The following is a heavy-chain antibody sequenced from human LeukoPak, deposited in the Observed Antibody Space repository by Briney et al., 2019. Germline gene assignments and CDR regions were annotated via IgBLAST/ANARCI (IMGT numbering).Heavy chain of an antibody. CDR1: GFTFSSYG. D-gene: IGHD3-10*01. CDR2: IKQNGSEK. J-gene: IGHJ4*02. CDR3: ARDVRGVIHFDY. Sequence: GGSLRLSCAASGFTFSSYGMHWVRQAPGKGLEWVANIKQNGSEKYYVDSVKGRFTISRDNAKNSLYLQMNSLRAEDTAVYYCARDVRGVIHFDYWGQGTLVTVSS. V-gene: IGHV3-7*01.